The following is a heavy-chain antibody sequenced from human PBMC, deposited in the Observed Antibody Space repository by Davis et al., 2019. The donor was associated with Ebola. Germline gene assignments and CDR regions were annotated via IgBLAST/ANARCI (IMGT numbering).Heavy chain of an antibody. CDR3: ARGHTYGRWDDWFDP. D-gene: IGHD5-18*01. Sequence: ASVKVSCKASGYTFAAHYIHWVRQAPGQGLEWMGRINPNFGGKIYAQKFQDRVTMTIDTSINTAYMELDRLRSDNTAVYYCARGHTYGRWDDWFDPWGQGTLVTVSS. CDR2: INPNFGGK. V-gene: IGHV1-2*06. CDR1: GYTFAAHY. J-gene: IGHJ5*02.